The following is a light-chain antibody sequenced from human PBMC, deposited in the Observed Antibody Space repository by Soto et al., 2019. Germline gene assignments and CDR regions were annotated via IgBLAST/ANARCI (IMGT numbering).Light chain of an antibody. CDR3: QKYNSAPRT. V-gene: IGKV1-27*01. CDR2: AAS. Sequence: DIQMTQSPSSLSASVGDSVTNTCRASHGISNYLAWYQQKPGKVPKLLIYAASTLQSGVPSRFSGSGSGTDFTLTISSLQPEDVATYYCQKYNSAPRTFGQGTKVEIK. J-gene: IGKJ1*01. CDR1: HGISNY.